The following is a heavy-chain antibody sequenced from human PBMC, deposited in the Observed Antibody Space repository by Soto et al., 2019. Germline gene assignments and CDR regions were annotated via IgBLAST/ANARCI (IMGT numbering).Heavy chain of an antibody. J-gene: IGHJ1*01. CDR2: TIPIFGAA. CDR1: GGSFSSYT. Sequence: QVQLVQSGAEVKKPGSSVKVSCKASGGSFSSYTISWVRQAPGQGLEWMGGTIPIFGAANYAQKFQGRVTITADESTTTAYMELSSLRSGDTAVYYCASGLEYFHHWGQGTLVTVSS. CDR3: ASGLEYFHH. D-gene: IGHD3-16*01. V-gene: IGHV1-69*12.